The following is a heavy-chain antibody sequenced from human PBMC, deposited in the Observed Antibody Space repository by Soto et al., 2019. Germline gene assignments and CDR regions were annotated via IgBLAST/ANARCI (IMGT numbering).Heavy chain of an antibody. J-gene: IGHJ4*02. V-gene: IGHV4-30-2*01. CDR1: GGSISSGGYS. Sequence: QLQLQESGSGLVKPSQTLSLTCAVSGGSISSGGYSWSWIRQPPGKGLEWIGYIYHSGSTYYNPSLKSRVTISVDRSKNQFSLKLSSVTAADTAVYYCARATNYYDSSGYGGPFDYWGQGTLVTVSS. D-gene: IGHD3-22*01. CDR2: IYHSGST. CDR3: ARATNYYDSSGYGGPFDY.